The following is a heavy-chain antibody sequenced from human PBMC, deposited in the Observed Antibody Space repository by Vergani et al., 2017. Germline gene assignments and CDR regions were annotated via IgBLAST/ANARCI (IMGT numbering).Heavy chain of an antibody. Sequence: QVQLQQWGAGLLKPSETLSLTCAVYGGSFSDYYWSWIRQPPGKGLEWIGEINHSGSTNYNPSLKSRVTISVDTSKNQFSLKLSSVTAADTAVYYCARAGGHRSYYYMDVWGKGTTVTVSS. V-gene: IGHV4-34*01. D-gene: IGHD1-14*01. CDR3: ARAGGHRSYYYMDV. CDR2: INHSGST. J-gene: IGHJ6*03. CDR1: GGSFSDYY.